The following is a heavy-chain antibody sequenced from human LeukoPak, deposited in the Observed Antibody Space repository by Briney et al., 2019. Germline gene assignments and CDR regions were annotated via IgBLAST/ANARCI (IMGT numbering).Heavy chain of an antibody. J-gene: IGHJ4*02. CDR1: SGSISSGGYY. Sequence: SETLSLTCTVSSGSISSGGYYWSWIRQHPGKGLEWIGYIYYSGSTYYNPSLKSRVTISVDTSKNQFSLKLSSVTAADTAVYYCAVGAYQLLSYYFDYWGQGTLVTVSS. D-gene: IGHD2-2*01. CDR2: IYYSGST. CDR3: AVGAYQLLSYYFDY. V-gene: IGHV4-31*03.